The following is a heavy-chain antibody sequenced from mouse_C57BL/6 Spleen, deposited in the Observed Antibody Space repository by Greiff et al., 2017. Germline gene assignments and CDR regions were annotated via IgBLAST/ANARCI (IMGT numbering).Heavy chain of an antibody. CDR2: IYPGNSDT. J-gene: IGHJ3*01. CDR3: TRKDSNYVGAWFAY. Sequence: VQLQQSGTVLARPGASVKMSCKTSGYTFTSYWMHWVKQRPGQGLEWIGAIYPGNSDTSYNQKFKGKAKLTAVTSASTAYMELSSLTNEDSAVYYCTRKDSNYVGAWFAYWGQGTLVTVSA. V-gene: IGHV1-5*01. CDR1: GYTFTSYW. D-gene: IGHD2-5*01.